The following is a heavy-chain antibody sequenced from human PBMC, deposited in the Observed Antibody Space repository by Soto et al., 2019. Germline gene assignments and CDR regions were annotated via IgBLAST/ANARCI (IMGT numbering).Heavy chain of an antibody. V-gene: IGHV1-69*01. J-gene: IGHJ6*02. CDR3: ARDLGLLGSYYYYGMDV. CDR2: IIPIFGTA. D-gene: IGHD2-8*02. Sequence: QVQLVQSGAEVKKPGSSVKVSCKASGGTFSSYAISWVRQAPGQGLEWMGGIIPIFGTANYAQKFQGRVTITADESTSTAYMELSSLRSEDTAVYYCARDLGLLGSYYYYGMDVWGQGTTVTVSS. CDR1: GGTFSSYA.